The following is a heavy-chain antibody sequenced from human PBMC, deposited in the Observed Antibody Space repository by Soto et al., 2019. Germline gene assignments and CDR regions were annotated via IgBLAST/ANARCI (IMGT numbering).Heavy chain of an antibody. J-gene: IGHJ5*01. D-gene: IGHD6-19*01. V-gene: IGHV3-53*01. Sequence: EVQLVESGGGLIQPGGSLRLSCAASGFTVTTNYMSWVRQAPGKGLEWVSIIYSGGDTYHADSVKGRFTISRDNYENTLYLQMNSLRVEDTAVYFCARGYSSSVWFDSWGQGTLVTVS. CDR1: GFTVTTNY. CDR3: ARGYSSSVWFDS. CDR2: IYSGGDT.